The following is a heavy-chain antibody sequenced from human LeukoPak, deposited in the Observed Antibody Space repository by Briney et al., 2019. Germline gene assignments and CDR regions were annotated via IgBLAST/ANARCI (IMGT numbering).Heavy chain of an antibody. D-gene: IGHD6-13*01. Sequence: GGSLRLSCAASGFTFSRSAMTWVGQTQGKGLDWVSSISSSGNTYYADSVKGRFTISRDNSKNMLYLQMNSLRAEDTAVYYCVKGRISEDGLDFWGQGTLVTVSS. V-gene: IGHV3-23*01. CDR2: ISSSGNT. CDR1: GFTFSRSA. J-gene: IGHJ4*02. CDR3: VKGRISEDGLDF.